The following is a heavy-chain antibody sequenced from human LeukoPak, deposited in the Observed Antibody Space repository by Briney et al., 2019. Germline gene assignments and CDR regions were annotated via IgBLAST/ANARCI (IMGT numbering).Heavy chain of an antibody. J-gene: IGHJ4*02. Sequence: GGSLRLSCSVSGLRFSSYAMHWVSQAPGKGLEYVSSISTNGDSTYYADSVKGRFTISRDNSKNTLSLQMSSLRAEDTAVYYCVKDRYVDYWGQGTLVTVSS. V-gene: IGHV3-64D*09. CDR2: ISTNGDST. D-gene: IGHD3-16*01. CDR1: GLRFSSYA. CDR3: VKDRYVDY.